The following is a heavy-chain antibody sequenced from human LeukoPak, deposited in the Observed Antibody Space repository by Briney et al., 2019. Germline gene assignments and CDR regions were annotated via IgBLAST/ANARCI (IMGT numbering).Heavy chain of an antibody. J-gene: IGHJ4*02. V-gene: IGHV3-48*01. D-gene: IGHD3-22*01. Sequence: GGCLRLSCVASGFSLSSYSINWVRQAPGKGLEWVSYISGGADPIYYADSVKGRFTISRDIGKNSLYLQMNSLRVEDTAVYYCARDRRYSDSGYFYYDYWGQGALVTVSS. CDR1: GFSLSSYS. CDR2: ISGGADPI. CDR3: ARDRRYSDSGYFYYDY.